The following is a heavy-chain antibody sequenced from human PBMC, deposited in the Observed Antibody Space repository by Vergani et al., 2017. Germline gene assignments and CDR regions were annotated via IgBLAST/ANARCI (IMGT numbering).Heavy chain of an antibody. Sequence: VQLLESGGDLVQPGGSLRLSCAASGFTFSSYGMHWVRQAPGKGLEWVAFIRYDGSNKYYADSVKGRFTISRDNSKNTLYLQMNSLRAEDTAVYYCAKGGSYSSSWYWGEYFQHWGQGTLVTVSS. CDR3: AKGGSYSSSWYWGEYFQH. V-gene: IGHV3-30*02. J-gene: IGHJ1*01. CDR2: IRYDGSNK. D-gene: IGHD6-13*01. CDR1: GFTFSSYG.